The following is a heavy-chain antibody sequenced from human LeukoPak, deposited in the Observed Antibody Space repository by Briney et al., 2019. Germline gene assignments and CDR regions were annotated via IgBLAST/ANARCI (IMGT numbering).Heavy chain of an antibody. CDR3: ARGSTGAFDI. J-gene: IGHJ3*02. CDR1: GGSITSYY. CDR2: THYSGST. V-gene: IGHV4-59*01. D-gene: IGHD1-1*01. Sequence: KSSETLSLTCTVSGGSITSYYWSWIRQPPGKGLEWIGYTHYSGSTDYNPSLKSRVTISVDTSNNQFSLKLTSVAAADTAVYYCARGSTGAFDIWGQGTMVTVSS.